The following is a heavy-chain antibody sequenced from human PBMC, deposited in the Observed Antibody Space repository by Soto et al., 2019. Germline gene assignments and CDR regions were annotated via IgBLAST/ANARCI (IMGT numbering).Heavy chain of an antibody. V-gene: IGHV3-74*01. J-gene: IGHJ5*02. Sequence: GGSLRLSCQVSRLNFGSYWMHWVRQVPGKGLVWVSRINGDGTNTHYADSVQGRFTISRDNAKNTLYLQMNSLRVEDTAVYYCARTYVPGIAGFDTWGQGTLVTVSS. D-gene: IGHD1-1*01. CDR1: RLNFGSYW. CDR2: INGDGTNT. CDR3: ARTYVPGIAGFDT.